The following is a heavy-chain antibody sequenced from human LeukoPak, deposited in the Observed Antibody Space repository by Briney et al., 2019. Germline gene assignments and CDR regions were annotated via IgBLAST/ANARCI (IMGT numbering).Heavy chain of an antibody. D-gene: IGHD3-3*01. J-gene: IGHJ3*02. CDR1: GGSISSHY. CDR2: IYYSGST. Sequence: PSETLSLTCTVSGGSISSHYWRWIRQPPGKGLEWIGYIYYSGSTNYNPSLKSRVTISVDTSKNQFSLKLSSVTAADTAVYYCARDSDRSGYYPDDAFDIWGQGTMVTVSS. CDR3: ARDSDRSGYYPDDAFDI. V-gene: IGHV4-59*11.